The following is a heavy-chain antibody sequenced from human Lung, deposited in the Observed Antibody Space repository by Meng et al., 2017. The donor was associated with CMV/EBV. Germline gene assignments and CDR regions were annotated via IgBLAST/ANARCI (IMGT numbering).Heavy chain of an antibody. J-gene: IGHJ6*02. Sequence: GESLKISCAASGFTFDDYGMSWVRQAPGKGLEWVSGINWNGGSTGYADCVKGRFTISRDHAKNSLYLQMNSLRAEDTALYYCAREEYSSSSQARQYYYYYGMDVXGQGXTVTVSS. CDR2: INWNGGST. V-gene: IGHV3-20*04. CDR1: GFTFDDYG. CDR3: AREEYSSSSQARQYYYYYGMDV. D-gene: IGHD6-6*01.